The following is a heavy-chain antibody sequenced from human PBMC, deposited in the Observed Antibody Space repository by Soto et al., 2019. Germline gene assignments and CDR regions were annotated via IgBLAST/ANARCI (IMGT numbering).Heavy chain of an antibody. CDR1: AFTFVSHT. Sequence: EAHLVESGGGLVKPGGSLRLACEASAFTFVSHTMNWVRQAPGKGLEWVSSIDSGGSRTFYADTVKGRCTISRDNAKNSLFLQMNSLRAEDTAVYFCTREVQPGVRREYDYWGQGTLVTVSS. V-gene: IGHV3-21*01. D-gene: IGHD1-1*01. CDR2: IDSGGSRT. CDR3: TREVQPGVRREYDY. J-gene: IGHJ4*02.